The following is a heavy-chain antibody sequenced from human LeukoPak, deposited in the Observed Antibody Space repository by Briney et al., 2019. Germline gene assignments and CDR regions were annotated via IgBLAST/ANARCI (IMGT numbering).Heavy chain of an antibody. Sequence: ASVKVSCKASGYTFTNYYIHWVRQAPGQGLEWMGIINPSGGSTNYAQKFQGRVTITADKSTSTAYMELSSLRSEDTAVYYCAREVGLCGGDCYGLDYWGQGTLVTVSS. CDR3: AREVGLCGGDCYGLDY. J-gene: IGHJ4*02. D-gene: IGHD2-21*01. V-gene: IGHV1-46*01. CDR2: INPSGGST. CDR1: GYTFTNYY.